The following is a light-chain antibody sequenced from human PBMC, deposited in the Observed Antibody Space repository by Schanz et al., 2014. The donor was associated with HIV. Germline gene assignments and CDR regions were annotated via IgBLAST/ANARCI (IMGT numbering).Light chain of an antibody. Sequence: EIVMTQSPGTLSVSPGERATLSCRASQSVRNNIAWYQQKPGQAPRLLLHDASTRATVFSTRFRGSGSGTXXTLTISSLEPEDFAVYYCQQRSNWSTWTFGQGTKVEIK. CDR2: DAS. V-gene: IGKV3-11*01. CDR3: QQRSNWSTWT. CDR1: QSVRNN. J-gene: IGKJ1*01.